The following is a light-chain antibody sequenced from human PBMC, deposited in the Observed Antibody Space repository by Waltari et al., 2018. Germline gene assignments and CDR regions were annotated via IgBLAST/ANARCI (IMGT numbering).Light chain of an antibody. CDR3: SSYTSSSTPV. CDR2: EVS. V-gene: IGLV2-18*02. Sequence: QSALTQPPSVSGSPGQSVTISCTGPSSDVGSYNLVSWYQQPPRTAPKLMIYEVSNRPSGVPDRFSGSKSGNTAFLTISGLQAEDEADYYCSSYTSSSTPVFGGGTKLTVL. J-gene: IGLJ2*01. CDR1: SSDVGSYNL.